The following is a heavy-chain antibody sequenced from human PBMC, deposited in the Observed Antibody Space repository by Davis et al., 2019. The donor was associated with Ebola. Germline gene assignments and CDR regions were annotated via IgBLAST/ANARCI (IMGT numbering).Heavy chain of an antibody. J-gene: IGHJ4*02. V-gene: IGHV1-2*06. CDR2: INPNSGGT. CDR3: ARGEGAPDY. D-gene: IGHD1-26*01. Sequence: ASVKVSCKASGYTFTGYYIHWVRQAPGQGLEWMGRINPNSGGTNYAQKFQGRVTMTTDTSIRTAYMELSRLRSDDTAVYWCARGEGAPDYWGQGTLVTVSS. CDR1: GYTFTGYY.